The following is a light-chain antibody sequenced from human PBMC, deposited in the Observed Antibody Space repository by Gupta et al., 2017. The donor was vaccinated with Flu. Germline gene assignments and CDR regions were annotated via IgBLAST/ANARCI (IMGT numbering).Light chain of an antibody. CDR1: SSDIGGYNY. Sequence: QSALTQPASVSGSPRQSITISSLGTSSDIGGYNYVSWFQQHPGKAPKLMIYEVSNRPSGVSNRFSGSKSGNTASLTISGLQAEDEADYYCSSYTTTTWVFGGGTTLTVL. CDR2: EVS. CDR3: SSYTTTTWV. V-gene: IGLV2-14*01. J-gene: IGLJ3*02.